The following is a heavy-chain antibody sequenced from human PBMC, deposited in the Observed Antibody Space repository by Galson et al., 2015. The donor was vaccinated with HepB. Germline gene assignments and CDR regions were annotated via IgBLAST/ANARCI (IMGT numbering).Heavy chain of an antibody. J-gene: IGHJ5*02. V-gene: IGHV1-69*06. CDR2: IIPIFGTA. Sequence: SVKVSCKASGGTFSSYAISWVRQAPGQGLEWMGGIIPIFGTANYAQKFQGRVTITADKSTSTAYMELSSLRSEDTAVYYCASSVGEYCSGGSCGPSWFDPWGQGTLVTVSS. D-gene: IGHD2-15*01. CDR1: GGTFSSYA. CDR3: ASSVGEYCSGGSCGPSWFDP.